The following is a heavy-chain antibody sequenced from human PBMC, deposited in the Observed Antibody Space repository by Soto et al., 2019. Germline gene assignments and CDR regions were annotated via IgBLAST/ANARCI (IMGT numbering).Heavy chain of an antibody. CDR1: GFTFSSYA. CDR3: AKDLEGAVGSSSPTDY. J-gene: IGHJ4*02. D-gene: IGHD6-6*01. V-gene: IGHV3-23*01. CDR2: ISGSGGST. Sequence: GGSLRLSCAASGFTFSSYAMSWVRQAPGKGLEWVSAISGSGGSTYYADSVKGRFPISRDNSKNTLYLQMNSLRAEDTAVYYCAKDLEGAVGSSSPTDYWGQGTLVTVSS.